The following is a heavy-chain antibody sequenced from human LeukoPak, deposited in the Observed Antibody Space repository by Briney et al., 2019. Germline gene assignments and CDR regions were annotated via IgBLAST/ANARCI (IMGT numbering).Heavy chain of an antibody. CDR3: AKDLSWSGYFRGYGMDV. V-gene: IGHV3-23*01. CDR2: ISGGGGKT. D-gene: IGHD3-3*01. CDR1: GFTFNSFA. J-gene: IGHJ6*02. Sequence: GGSLRLSCAASGFTFNSFAMSWVRQAPGKGLEWVSGISGGGGKTYYADSVKGRFTISRDNAKNSLYLQMNSLRAEDTALYYCAKDLSWSGYFRGYGMDVWGQGTTVTVSS.